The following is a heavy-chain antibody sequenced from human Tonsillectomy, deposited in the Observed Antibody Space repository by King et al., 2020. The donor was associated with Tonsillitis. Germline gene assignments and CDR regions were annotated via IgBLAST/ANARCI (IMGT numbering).Heavy chain of an antibody. CDR1: GFTFSNYG. CDR2: IWNDGSNK. D-gene: IGHD2-2*01. V-gene: IGHV3-33*01. Sequence: VQLVESGGGVVQPGRSLRLSCAASGFTFSNYGMHWVRQAPGKGLEWVALIWNDGSNKDYADSVKGRLTISRDNSKNTLYLQMNSLRAEDTAVYYCARDGRYCSSTSCYPGGMDVWGQGTTVTVSS. J-gene: IGHJ6*02. CDR3: ARDGRYCSSTSCYPGGMDV.